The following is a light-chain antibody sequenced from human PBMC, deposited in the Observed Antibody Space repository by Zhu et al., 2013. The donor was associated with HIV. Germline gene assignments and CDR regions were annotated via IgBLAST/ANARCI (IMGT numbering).Light chain of an antibody. CDR2: EVS. V-gene: IGLV2-14*01. CDR3: QSSDSSLSGSRV. J-gene: IGLJ3*02. CDR1: SSDVGGYNY. Sequence: QSALTQPASVSGSPGQSITISCTGTSSDVGGYNYVSWYQQHPGKAPKLMIYEVSNRPSGVSNRFSGSKSGNTASLTISGLQAEDEADYYCQSSDSSLSGSRVFGGGTKLTVL.